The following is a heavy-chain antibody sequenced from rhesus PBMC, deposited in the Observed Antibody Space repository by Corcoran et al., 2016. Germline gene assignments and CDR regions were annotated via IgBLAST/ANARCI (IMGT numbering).Heavy chain of an antibody. CDR1: GGSISSSNW. CDR3: ASYNWGVDY. Sequence: QVQLQESGPGLVKPSETLSLTCAVSGGSISSSNWWSWIRQPPGKGLEWIGYISGSSGSTYYNPSLMSRVTISADTSKNQFSLKLGSVTAADTAVYYCASYNWGVDYWGQGVLVTVSS. D-gene: IGHD7-45*01. V-gene: IGHV4-65*01. CDR2: ISGSSGST. J-gene: IGHJ4*01.